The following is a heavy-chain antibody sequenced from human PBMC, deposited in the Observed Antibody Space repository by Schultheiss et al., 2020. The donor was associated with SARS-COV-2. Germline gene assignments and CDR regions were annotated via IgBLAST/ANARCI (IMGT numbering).Heavy chain of an antibody. CDR2: IYSGGST. Sequence: GGSLRLSCAASGFTVSSNYMSWVRQAPGKGLEWVSVIYSGGSTYYADSVKGRFTISRDNSKNTLYLQMNSLRAEDTAVYYCARVGIAAAGRPSYYYYYYMDVWGKGTTVTVAS. J-gene: IGHJ6*03. D-gene: IGHD6-13*01. V-gene: IGHV3-66*01. CDR3: ARVGIAAAGRPSYYYYYYMDV. CDR1: GFTVSSNY.